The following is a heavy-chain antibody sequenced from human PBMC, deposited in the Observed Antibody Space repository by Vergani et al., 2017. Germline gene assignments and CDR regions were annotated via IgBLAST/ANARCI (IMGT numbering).Heavy chain of an antibody. CDR2: INHSGST. D-gene: IGHD6-19*01. CDR3: ARGGVAVAARARYWFDP. CDR1: GGSFSGYY. J-gene: IGHJ5*02. V-gene: IGHV4-34*01. Sequence: QVQLQQWGAGLLKPSETLSLTCAVYGGSFSGYYWSWFRQPPGKGLEWIGVINHSGSTNYNPSLKMRVNIAVDTSKNQFSLKLSSVTAADTAVYYCARGGVAVAARARYWFDPWGQGTLVTVSS.